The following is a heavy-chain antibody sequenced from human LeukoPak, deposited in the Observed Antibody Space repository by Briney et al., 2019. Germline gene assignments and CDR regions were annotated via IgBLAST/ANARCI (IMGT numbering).Heavy chain of an antibody. CDR3: VRLRRNSDTSGFYYYYDF. J-gene: IGHJ4*02. Sequence: GGSLRLSCVASGYTFRSYSINWVRHAPGKGLEWVSSISVRSNYIYYADSVRGRFSISRDDARDSLYLQMNGLRAEDTAVYFCVRLRRNSDTSGFYYYYDFWGQGTLVTVSS. CDR1: GYTFRSYS. CDR2: ISVRSNYI. V-gene: IGHV3-21*01. D-gene: IGHD3-22*01.